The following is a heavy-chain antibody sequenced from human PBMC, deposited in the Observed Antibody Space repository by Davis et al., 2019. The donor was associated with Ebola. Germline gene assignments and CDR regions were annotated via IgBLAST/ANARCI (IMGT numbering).Heavy chain of an antibody. V-gene: IGHV1-46*01. J-gene: IGHJ4*02. D-gene: IGHD1-26*01. CDR2: INPSGGST. CDR3: ARGEGAPDY. CDR1: GYTFTSYY. Sequence: ASVKVSCKASGYTFTSYYMHWVRQAPGQGLEWMGIINPSGGSTSYAQKFQGRVTMTTDTSTTTVFMELRNLRSDDTAVYWCARGEGAPDYWGQGTLVTVSS.